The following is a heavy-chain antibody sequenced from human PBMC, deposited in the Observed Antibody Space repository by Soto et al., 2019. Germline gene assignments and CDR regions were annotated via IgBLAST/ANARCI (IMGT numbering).Heavy chain of an antibody. CDR1: GFTFSSYA. J-gene: IGHJ5*02. D-gene: IGHD4-17*01. CDR2: ISGSGGST. Sequence: GGSLRLSCAASGFTFSSYAMSWVRQAPGKGLEWVSAISGSGGSTYYADSVKGRFTISRDNSKNTLYLQMNSLRAEDTAVYYCAKDRYGDYQIGWFDPWGQGTLVTVSS. CDR3: AKDRYGDYQIGWFDP. V-gene: IGHV3-23*01.